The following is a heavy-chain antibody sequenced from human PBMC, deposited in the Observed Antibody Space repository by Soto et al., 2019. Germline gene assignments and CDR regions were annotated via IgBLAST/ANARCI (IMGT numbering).Heavy chain of an antibody. CDR2: ISISSSTI. D-gene: IGHD5-12*01. CDR3: AIDSRWLQPVYFDY. V-gene: IGHV3-48*02. J-gene: IGHJ4*02. Sequence: EVQLVESGVGLVQPGGSLRLSCAASGFTFSSYSMNWVRQAPGKGLEWVSYISISSSTIYYADSVKGRFTISRDNAKNSLYLQMNSLRDEDTAVYYCAIDSRWLQPVYFDYWGQGTLVSVSS. CDR1: GFTFSSYS.